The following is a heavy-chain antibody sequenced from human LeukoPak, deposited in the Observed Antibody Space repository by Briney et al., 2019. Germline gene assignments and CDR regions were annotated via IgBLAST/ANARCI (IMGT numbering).Heavy chain of an antibody. D-gene: IGHD4-17*01. Sequence: GGSLRLSCAASGFTVSSYYMSWVRQAPGKGLEWVSVIYSGGSTYYADSVKGRFTISRDNSRNTLYLQMNSLRAEDTAVYYCAKGRDYPDAFDIWGQGTMVTVSS. V-gene: IGHV3-53*01. J-gene: IGHJ3*02. CDR1: GFTVSSYY. CDR3: AKGRDYPDAFDI. CDR2: IYSGGST.